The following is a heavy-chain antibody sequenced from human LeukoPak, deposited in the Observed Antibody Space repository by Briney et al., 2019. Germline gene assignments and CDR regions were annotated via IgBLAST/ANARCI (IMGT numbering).Heavy chain of an antibody. D-gene: IGHD1-26*01. V-gene: IGHV3-21*01. CDR3: ARVNIVGAAYFDY. J-gene: IGHJ4*02. CDR2: ISGSNNYM. CDR1: GFTFSTYT. Sequence: PGGSLRLSCAASGFTFSTYTMNWVRQAPGKGLEWVSFISGSNNYMYYADSVKGRFTISRDNAKNSLYLQMNSLRAEDTAVYYCARVNIVGAAYFDYWGQGTLVTVSS.